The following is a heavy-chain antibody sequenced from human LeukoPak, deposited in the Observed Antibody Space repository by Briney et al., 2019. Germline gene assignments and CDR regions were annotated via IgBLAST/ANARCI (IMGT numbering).Heavy chain of an antibody. Sequence: GASVKVSCKASGYTFTGYYMHWVRQAPGQGLEWMGWINPNSGGTNYAQKFQGRVTMTRDTSISTAYMELSRLRSDDTAAYYCARPNSGSYSHWGQGTLVTVSS. CDR1: GYTFTGYY. V-gene: IGHV1-2*02. D-gene: IGHD1-26*01. CDR3: ARPNSGSYSH. CDR2: INPNSGGT. J-gene: IGHJ4*02.